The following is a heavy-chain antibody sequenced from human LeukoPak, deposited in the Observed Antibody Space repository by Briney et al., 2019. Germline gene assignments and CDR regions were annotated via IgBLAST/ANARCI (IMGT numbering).Heavy chain of an antibody. Sequence: SETLSLTCTVSNGSISSYHWSWVRQPPGKGLEWIGYILTSGTTNYNPSLKSRLTISVGTSKNRFTLELSSVTAADTAVYYCARLRVSGSYLYYFDYWGQGTLVTVSS. J-gene: IGHJ4*02. CDR2: ILTSGTT. V-gene: IGHV4-4*09. CDR1: NGSISSYH. D-gene: IGHD3-10*01. CDR3: ARLRVSGSYLYYFDY.